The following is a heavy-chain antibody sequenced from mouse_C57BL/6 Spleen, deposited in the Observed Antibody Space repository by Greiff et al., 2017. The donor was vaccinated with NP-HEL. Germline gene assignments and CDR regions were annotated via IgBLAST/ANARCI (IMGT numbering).Heavy chain of an antibody. CDR1: GYTFTSYW. D-gene: IGHD4-1*02. CDR3: ARSPTGIYDMDY. CDR2: IDPNSGGT. Sequence: QVHVKQPGAELVKPGASVKLSCKASGYTFTSYWMHWVKQRPGRGLEWIGRIDPNSGGTKYNEKFKSKATLTVDKPSSTAYMQLSILTSEDSAVYYCARSPTGIYDMDYWGQGTSVTVSS. V-gene: IGHV1-72*01. J-gene: IGHJ4*01.